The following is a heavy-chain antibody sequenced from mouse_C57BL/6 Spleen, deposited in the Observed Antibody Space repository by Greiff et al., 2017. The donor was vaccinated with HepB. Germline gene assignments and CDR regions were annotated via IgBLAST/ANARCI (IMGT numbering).Heavy chain of an antibody. CDR1: GYAFSSSW. D-gene: IGHD3-1*01. V-gene: IGHV1-82*01. CDR3: ARGGYAYYYAMDY. CDR2: IYPGDGDT. J-gene: IGHJ4*01. Sequence: QVQLQQSGPELVKPGASVKISCKASGYAFSSSWMNWVKQRPGKGLEWIGRIYPGDGDTNYNGKFKGKATLTADKSASTAYMQLSSLTSGDSAVYFCARGGYAYYYAMDYWGQGTSVTVSS.